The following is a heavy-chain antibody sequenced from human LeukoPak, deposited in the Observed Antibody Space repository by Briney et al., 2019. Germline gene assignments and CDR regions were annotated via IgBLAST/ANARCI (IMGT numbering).Heavy chain of an antibody. D-gene: IGHD3-10*01. CDR1: GYTFTGYY. CDR3: ARDTLFMVRGVINDY. CDR2: INPNSGGT. J-gene: IGHJ4*02. V-gene: IGHV1-2*02. Sequence: ASVKVSCKASGYTFTGYYMHWVRQAPGQGLEWMGWINPNSGGTNYAQKFQGRVTMTRGTSISTAYMELSRLRSDDTAVYYCARDTLFMVRGVINDYWGQGTLVTVSS.